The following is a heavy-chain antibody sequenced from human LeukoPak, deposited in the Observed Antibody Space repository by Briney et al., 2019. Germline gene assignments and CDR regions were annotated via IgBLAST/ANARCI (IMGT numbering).Heavy chain of an antibody. Sequence: ASVTVSCKASGYTFTVYDMHWVRQAPGQGLEWMGWINPNSGGTNYAQKFQGRVTMTRDTSISTAYMELSRLRSDDTAVYYCASPQSLRDAFDIWGQGTMVTVSS. D-gene: IGHD3-16*01. CDR1: GYTFTVYD. CDR2: INPNSGGT. CDR3: ASPQSLRDAFDI. J-gene: IGHJ3*02. V-gene: IGHV1-2*02.